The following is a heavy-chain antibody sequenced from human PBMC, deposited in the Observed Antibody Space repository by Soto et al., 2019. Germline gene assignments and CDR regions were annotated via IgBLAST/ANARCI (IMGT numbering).Heavy chain of an antibody. Sequence: PSETLSLTCTVSGGSISRYYWSWIRQPPGKGLEWIGYIYDSGSTNYNPSLKSRVTISVDTSKNQFSLKLSSVTAADTAVYYCASSIGSSWSGGFAYWGQGTLVTVSS. CDR2: IYDSGST. CDR3: ASSIGSSWSGGFAY. D-gene: IGHD6-13*01. V-gene: IGHV4-59*01. CDR1: GGSISRYY. J-gene: IGHJ4*02.